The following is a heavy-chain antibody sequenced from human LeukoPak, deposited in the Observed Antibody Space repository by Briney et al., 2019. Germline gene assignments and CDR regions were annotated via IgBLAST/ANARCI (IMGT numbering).Heavy chain of an antibody. Sequence: PGGSLRLSCAASGFSFTNAWMDWVRQAPGKGLEWVGRVKRKSDGGTADYAAPVEGRFTISRDNSKNTLYLQMNSLRAEDTAVYYCAKVGVYDSSGYLGTAYYYYYYMDVWGKGTTVTISS. CDR2: VKRKSDGGTA. J-gene: IGHJ6*03. CDR3: AKVGVYDSSGYLGTAYYYYYYMDV. V-gene: IGHV3-15*01. CDR1: GFSFTNAW. D-gene: IGHD3-22*01.